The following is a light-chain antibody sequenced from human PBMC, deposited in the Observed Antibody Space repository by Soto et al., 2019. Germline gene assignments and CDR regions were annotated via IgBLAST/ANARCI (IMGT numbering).Light chain of an antibody. Sequence: DIQMTQSPSSLSASVGDRVTIACRASQAISNYLAWYQQKPGKVPSLLIYAASTLQSGVPSRFSGSGSGTDFTLTISSLQPEDIATYYSQKFNAVPTFGGGTKVEI. V-gene: IGKV1-27*01. CDR1: QAISNY. J-gene: IGKJ4*01. CDR3: QKFNAVPT. CDR2: AAS.